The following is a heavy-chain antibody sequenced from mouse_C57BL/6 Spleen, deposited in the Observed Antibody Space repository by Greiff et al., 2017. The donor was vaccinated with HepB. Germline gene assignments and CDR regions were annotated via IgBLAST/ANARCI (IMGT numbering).Heavy chain of an antibody. D-gene: IGHD1-1*01. V-gene: IGHV1-55*01. CDR3: ARPRGDYYGSPYYAMDY. CDR2: IYPGSGST. J-gene: IGHJ4*01. CDR1: GYTFTSYW. Sequence: QVQLQQPGAELVKPGASVKMSCKASGYTFTSYWITWVKQRPGQGLEWIGDIYPGSGSTNYNEKFKSKATLTVDTSSSTAYMQLSSLTSADSAVYYCARPRGDYYGSPYYAMDYWGEGASVTVS.